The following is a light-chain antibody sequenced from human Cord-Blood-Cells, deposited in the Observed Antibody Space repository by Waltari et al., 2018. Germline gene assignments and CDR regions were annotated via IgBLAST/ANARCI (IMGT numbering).Light chain of an antibody. J-gene: IGLJ3*02. Sequence: QSALTQPASVSGSPGQSITISCTGTSSDVGRYNLVSWYQQHPGKAPNLIIYEGSKRPPGVSNRFSGSKSGNTASLTISGLQAEDEADYYCCSYAGSSTWVFGGGTKLTVL. CDR3: CSYAGSSTWV. CDR2: EGS. V-gene: IGLV2-23*01. CDR1: SSDVGRYNL.